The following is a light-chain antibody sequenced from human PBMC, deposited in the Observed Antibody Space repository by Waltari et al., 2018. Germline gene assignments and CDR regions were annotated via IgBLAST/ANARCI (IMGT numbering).Light chain of an antibody. CDR2: DVT. Sequence: QSALTQPRSVSGSPGQSVTISCTGTSSDVGDYNYVSWYQQPPDKAPTLMIYDVTKRPSGVPERFSGSKSDHTASLNSSGLQAEDEADYYCCSYAGRYTFDVVFGGGTKLTVL. J-gene: IGLJ2*01. V-gene: IGLV2-11*01. CDR1: SSDVGDYNY. CDR3: CSYAGRYTFDVV.